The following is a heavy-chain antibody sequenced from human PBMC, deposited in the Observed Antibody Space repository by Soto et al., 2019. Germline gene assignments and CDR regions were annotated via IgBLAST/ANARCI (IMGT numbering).Heavy chain of an antibody. Sequence: ASVKVSCKASGYTFTGYYMHWVRQAPGQGLEWMGWIKPNSGGTNYAQKFQGWVTMTRDTSISTAYMELSRLRSDDTAVYYCARDLNSRGSYYEDYYYGMDVWGQGTTVTV. CDR1: GYTFTGYY. D-gene: IGHD1-26*01. V-gene: IGHV1-2*04. J-gene: IGHJ6*02. CDR3: ARDLNSRGSYYEDYYYGMDV. CDR2: IKPNSGGT.